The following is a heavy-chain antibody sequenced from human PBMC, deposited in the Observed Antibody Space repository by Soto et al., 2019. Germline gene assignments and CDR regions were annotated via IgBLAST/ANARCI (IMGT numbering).Heavy chain of an antibody. CDR1: GFNFGSYW. CDR3: VRDLGIFPT. V-gene: IGHV3-74*01. D-gene: IGHD2-15*01. CDR2: INSDGSST. Sequence: GGSLRLSCAASGFNFGSYWMHWVRQAPGKGLVWVSRINSDGSSTTYADSVKGRFTISRDNAKSTLYLQMNSLRAEDTAVYYCVRDLGIFPTWGQGTLVTVSS. J-gene: IGHJ4*02.